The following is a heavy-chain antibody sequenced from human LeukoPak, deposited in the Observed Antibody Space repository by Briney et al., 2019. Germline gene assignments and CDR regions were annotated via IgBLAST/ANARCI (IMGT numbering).Heavy chain of an antibody. CDR3: AKMRGQYYHSYYMDA. J-gene: IGHJ6*03. V-gene: IGHV3-23*01. CDR2: GGSGGST. CDR1: GFTFSSYA. Sequence: GGSLRLSCAASGFTFSSYAMSWVRQAPGKGLEWVSYGGSGGSTYYADSVKGRFTVSRDDSKSTLYLQMNSLTAEDTAVYYCAKMRGQYYHSYYMDAWGKGTTVTVSS.